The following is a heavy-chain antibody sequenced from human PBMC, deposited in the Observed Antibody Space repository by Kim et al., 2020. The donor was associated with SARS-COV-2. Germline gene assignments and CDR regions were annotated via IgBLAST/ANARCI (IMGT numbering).Heavy chain of an antibody. V-gene: IGHV3-48*02. J-gene: IGHJ3*02. CDR3: ARGGSVVVAPSFPFDI. Sequence: GGSLRLSCAASGVTFSSYSMNWVRQAPGKGLEWVSYSSSSSSTIYYADSVKGRFTISRDNARNSLYLQMNSLRDEDTAVYYCARGGSVVVAPSFPFDIWGQGTMVTVSS. CDR2: SSSSSSTI. CDR1: GVTFSSYS. D-gene: IGHD2-15*01.